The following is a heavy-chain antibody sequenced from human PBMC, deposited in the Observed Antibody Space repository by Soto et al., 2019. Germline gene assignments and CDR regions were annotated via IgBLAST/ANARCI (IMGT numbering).Heavy chain of an antibody. V-gene: IGHV3-33*01. J-gene: IGHJ6*02. CDR2: VWYDGGNK. D-gene: IGHD5-12*01. CDR1: GFTFSSYG. Sequence: QVQLVESGGGVVQPGRSLRLSCAADGFTFSSYGMQWVRQAPGKGLEWVALVWYDGGNKYYADSVKGRFTISRDNSKNTLYLQMNSLRDEHTAVYYCVRAAGYSGNDYVYYYGMDVWGQGTTVTVS. CDR3: VRAAGYSGNDYVYYYGMDV.